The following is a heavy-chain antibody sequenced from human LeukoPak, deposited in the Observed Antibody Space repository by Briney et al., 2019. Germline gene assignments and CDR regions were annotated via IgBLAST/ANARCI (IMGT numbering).Heavy chain of an antibody. V-gene: IGHV5-51*01. Sequence: GESLKISCKGSGYSFTSYWIGWVRQMPGKGLEWMGVIYPGDSDTRYSPSFQGQVTISADKSISTAYLQWSSLKASDTAMYYCARSSPRYYYDSSGYYWVYWGQGTMVTVSS. CDR3: ARSSPRYYYDSSGYYWVY. CDR1: GYSFTSYW. J-gene: IGHJ3*01. D-gene: IGHD3-22*01. CDR2: IYPGDSDT.